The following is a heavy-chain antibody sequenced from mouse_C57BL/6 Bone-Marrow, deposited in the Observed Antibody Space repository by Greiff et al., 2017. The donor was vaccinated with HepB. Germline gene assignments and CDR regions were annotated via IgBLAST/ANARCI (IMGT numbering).Heavy chain of an antibody. J-gene: IGHJ2*01. Sequence: DVKLVESGGDLVKPGGSLKLSCAASGFTFSSYGMSWVRQTPDKRLEWVATISSGGSYTYYPDSVKGRFTISRDNAKNTLYLQMSSLKSEDTAMYYCARGYRFDYWGQGTTLTVSS. CDR1: GFTFSSYG. D-gene: IGHD1-3*01. V-gene: IGHV5-6*02. CDR3: ARGYRFDY. CDR2: ISSGGSYT.